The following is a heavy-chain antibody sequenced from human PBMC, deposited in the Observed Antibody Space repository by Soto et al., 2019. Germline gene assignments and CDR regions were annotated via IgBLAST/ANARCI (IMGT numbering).Heavy chain of an antibody. J-gene: IGHJ3*01. CDR1: GFSFGSYW. V-gene: IGHV3-74*01. Sequence: PGESLRHSCAATGFSFGSYWMHWVRQAPGQRLLWVAHFNSDKNITTYADSVKGRFTISRDNAKKTVYLQMDSLRAEDTAMYYCVIGNSDDGRTAVFYFCGPGTMVTVSS. CDR2: FNSDKNIT. D-gene: IGHD4-4*01. CDR3: VIGNSDDGRTAVFYF.